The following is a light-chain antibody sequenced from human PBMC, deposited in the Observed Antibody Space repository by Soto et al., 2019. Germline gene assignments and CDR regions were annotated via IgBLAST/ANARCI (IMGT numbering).Light chain of an antibody. J-gene: IGLJ2*01. Sequence: QSVLTRPASVSGSPGQSITISCTGTSSDVGSYNLVSWYQQHLGKAPKLMIYEGSKRPSGVSNRFSGSKSGNTASLTISGLQAEDEADYYCCSYAGSIVFGGGTKLTVL. CDR2: EGS. CDR3: CSYAGSIV. V-gene: IGLV2-23*01. CDR1: SSDVGSYNL.